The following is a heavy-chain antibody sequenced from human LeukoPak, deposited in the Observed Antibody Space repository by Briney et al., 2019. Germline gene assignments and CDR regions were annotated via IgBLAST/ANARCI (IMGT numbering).Heavy chain of an antibody. CDR3: ARRTALMGPASYFDY. CDR2: ISGSGGST. D-gene: IGHD1-1*01. Sequence: AGGSLRLSCAASGFTFSSYAVSWVRQAPGKGLEWVSAISGSGGSTYYADSVKGRFTISRDNSKNTLYLQMNSLRAEDTAVYYCARRTALMGPASYFDYWGQGTLVTVSS. CDR1: GFTFSSYA. J-gene: IGHJ4*02. V-gene: IGHV3-23*01.